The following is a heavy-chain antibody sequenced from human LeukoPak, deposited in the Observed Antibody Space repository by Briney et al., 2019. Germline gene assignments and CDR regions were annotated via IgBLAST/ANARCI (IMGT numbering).Heavy chain of an antibody. CDR3: TRDPRNLDY. D-gene: IGHD1-14*01. Sequence: GGSLRLSCAASGFTFSNYGMSWVRQAPGKGLEWVAFIRYDGSNKCYADSVKGRFTISRDNAKNSLYLQMNSLRVEDTAVYYCTRDPRNLDYWGQGTLVTVSS. CDR2: IRYDGSNK. J-gene: IGHJ4*02. V-gene: IGHV3-30*02. CDR1: GFTFSNYG.